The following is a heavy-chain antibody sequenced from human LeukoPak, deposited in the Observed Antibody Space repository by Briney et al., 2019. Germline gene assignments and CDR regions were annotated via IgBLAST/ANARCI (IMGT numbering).Heavy chain of an antibody. J-gene: IGHJ4*02. V-gene: IGHV3-23*01. CDR1: GFIVGNNY. CDR3: AKEPHYDFWSGYYTALDY. CDR2: ISGSGGST. D-gene: IGHD3-3*01. Sequence: GGSLRLSCAASGFIVGNNYMSWVRQAPGKGLEWVSAISGSGGSTYYADSVKGRFTISRDNSKNTLYLQMNSLRAEDTAVYYCAKEPHYDFWSGYYTALDYWGQGTLVTVSS.